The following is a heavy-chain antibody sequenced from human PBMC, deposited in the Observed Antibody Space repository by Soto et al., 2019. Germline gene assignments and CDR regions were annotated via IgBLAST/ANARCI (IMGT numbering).Heavy chain of an antibody. CDR1: GGSISSYY. D-gene: IGHD6-19*01. J-gene: IGHJ4*02. V-gene: IGHV4-59*01. CDR3: ARDLVAVAGTGFDY. Sequence: SETLSLTCTVSGGSISSYYWSWIRQPPGKGLEWIGYIYYSGSTNYNPSLKSRVTISVDTSKNQFSLKLSSVTAADTAVYYCARDLVAVAGTGFDYWGQGTLVTV. CDR2: IYYSGST.